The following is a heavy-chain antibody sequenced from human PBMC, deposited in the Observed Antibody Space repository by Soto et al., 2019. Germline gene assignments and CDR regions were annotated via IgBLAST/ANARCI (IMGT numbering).Heavy chain of an antibody. D-gene: IGHD2-2*01. V-gene: IGHV2-5*02. CDR3: ARLYCITSSCYGMDV. CDR2: IYWDDDK. CDR1: GFSLSTSGVG. Sequence: QITLKESGPTLVKPTQTLTLTCTFSGFSLSTSGVGVGWIRQPPGKALEWLALIYWDDDKRYSPSLTSRLTLTKDSTKSQVVLTMTTMDPVDTATYYCARLYCITSSCYGMDVWGQGTTVTVSS. J-gene: IGHJ6*02.